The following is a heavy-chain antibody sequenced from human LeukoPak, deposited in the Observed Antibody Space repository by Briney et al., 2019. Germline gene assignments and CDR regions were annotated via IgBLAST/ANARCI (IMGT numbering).Heavy chain of an antibody. CDR3: ARDLKDRITGTTFDY. V-gene: IGHV3-21*01. CDR1: GFSFSTYA. Sequence: GGSLRLSCAASGFSFSTYAMSWVRQAPGKGLEWVSSISSSSSYIYYAGSVKGRFTISRDNAKNSLYLQMNSLRAEDTAVYYCARDLKDRITGTTFDYWGQGTLVTVSS. J-gene: IGHJ4*02. CDR2: ISSSSSYI. D-gene: IGHD1-7*01.